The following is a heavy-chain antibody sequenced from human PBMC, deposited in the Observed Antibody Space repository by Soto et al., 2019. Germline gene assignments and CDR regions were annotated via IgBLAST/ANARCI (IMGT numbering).Heavy chain of an antibody. CDR2: ISDDSSST. Sequence: LRLSCAASGFTFSSSWMHWVRQAPGKGLVWVTRISDDSSSTDYADSVKGRFTISRDNAKNTLYLQMDSLRAEDTAVYYCARGIGYSAQDYWGQGTLVTVSS. D-gene: IGHD5-18*01. V-gene: IGHV3-74*01. CDR1: GFTFSSSW. J-gene: IGHJ4*02. CDR3: ARGIGYSAQDY.